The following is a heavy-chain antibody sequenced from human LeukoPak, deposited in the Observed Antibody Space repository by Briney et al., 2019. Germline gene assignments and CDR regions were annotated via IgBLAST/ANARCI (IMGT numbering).Heavy chain of an antibody. V-gene: IGHV3-66*01. J-gene: IGHJ4*02. Sequence: GGSLRLSCAASGFAVNSNYMSWGRQAPGKGLEWVSVIYSAGTTFYADSVKGRLSISRDNSKNTLYLHMDSLRVEDTAVYYCAGGVLPYYFDYWGQGTLVTVSA. CDR2: IYSAGTT. CDR1: GFAVNSNY. CDR3: AGGVLPYYFDY. D-gene: IGHD3-3*01.